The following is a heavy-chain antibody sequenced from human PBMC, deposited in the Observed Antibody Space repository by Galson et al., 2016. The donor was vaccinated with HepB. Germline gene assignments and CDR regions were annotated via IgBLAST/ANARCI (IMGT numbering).Heavy chain of an antibody. V-gene: IGHV1-46*01. CDR1: GYTFTSYY. D-gene: IGHD1-26*01. J-gene: IGHJ4*02. CDR2: ITPSGGIT. CDR3: ARDRGARGSFYYFHY. Sequence: SVKVSCKASGYTFTSYYIHWVRQAPGQGLEWVGVITPSGGITTYAQKFRGRVTMTRDTSRSTVYMELISLRSEDTAVYYCARDRGARGSFYYFHYGGQGTLVTVSS.